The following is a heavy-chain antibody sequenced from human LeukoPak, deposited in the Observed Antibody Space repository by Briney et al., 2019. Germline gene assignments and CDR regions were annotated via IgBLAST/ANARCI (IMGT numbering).Heavy chain of an antibody. V-gene: IGHV3-21*01. CDR3: ASFREYYYDSSGPFDL. CDR2: ISSSSSYI. D-gene: IGHD3-22*01. Sequence: GGSLRLSCAASGFTFSSYSMNWVRQAPGKGLEWVSSISSSSSYIYYADSVKGRFTISRDNAKSSLYLQMNSLRAEDTVVYYCASFREYYYDSSGPFDLWGRGTLVTVSS. J-gene: IGHJ2*01. CDR1: GFTFSSYS.